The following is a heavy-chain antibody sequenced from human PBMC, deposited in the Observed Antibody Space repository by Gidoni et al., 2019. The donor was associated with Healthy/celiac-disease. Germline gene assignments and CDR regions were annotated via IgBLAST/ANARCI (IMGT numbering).Heavy chain of an antibody. CDR1: GFTFSSYA. CDR3: AKSLYGSGSWGYYFDY. CDR2: ISGSGGST. V-gene: IGHV3-23*01. J-gene: IGHJ4*02. D-gene: IGHD3-10*01. Sequence: EVQLLESGGGLVQPGGSLRLSCAASGFTFSSYAMSWVRQAPGKGLEWVSAISGSGGSTYYADSVKGRFTISRDNSKNTLYLQMNSLRAEDTAVYYCAKSLYGSGSWGYYFDYWGQGTLVTVSS.